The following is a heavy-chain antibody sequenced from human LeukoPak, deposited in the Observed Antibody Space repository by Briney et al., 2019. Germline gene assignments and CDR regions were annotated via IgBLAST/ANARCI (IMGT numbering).Heavy chain of an antibody. J-gene: IGHJ4*02. CDR1: GFTFSSNG. CDR3: ASYYDSSGPFDY. D-gene: IGHD3-22*01. CDR2: ISYDGSNK. Sequence: GGSLRLSCAASGFTFSSNGMHWVRQAPGKGLEWVAVISYDGSNKYYADSVKGRFTISRDNSKNTLYLQMNSLRAEDTAVYYCASYYDSSGPFDYWGQGTLVTVSS. V-gene: IGHV3-30*03.